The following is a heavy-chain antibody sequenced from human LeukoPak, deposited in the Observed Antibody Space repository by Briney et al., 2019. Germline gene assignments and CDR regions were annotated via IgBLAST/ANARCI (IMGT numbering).Heavy chain of an antibody. CDR2: IIPIFGTA. CDR3: ARETSGSYSGAFDI. CDR1: GGTFSSYA. J-gene: IGHJ3*02. D-gene: IGHD1-26*01. V-gene: IGHV1-69*13. Sequence: GASVKVSCKASGGTFSSYAISWVRQAPGQGLEWMGGIIPIFGTANYAQKFQGRVTITADESTSTAYMELSSLRSEDTAVYYCARETSGSYSGAFDIWGQGTMVTVSS.